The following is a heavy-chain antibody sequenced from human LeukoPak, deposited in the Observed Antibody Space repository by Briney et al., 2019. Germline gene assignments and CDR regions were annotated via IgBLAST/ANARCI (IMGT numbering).Heavy chain of an antibody. CDR3: ARGHDYYGSGRQSWFDP. D-gene: IGHD3-10*01. V-gene: IGHV4-59*02. J-gene: IGHJ5*02. Sequence: SETLSLTCTVSGGSASGYYWTWIRQPLGKGLEWIGYIYDRGITNYNSSLNSRVTISVDTSKHQISLKVSSLTAADTGVYYCARGHDYYGSGRQSWFDPWGQGTLVTVSS. CDR2: IYDRGIT. CDR1: GGSASGYY.